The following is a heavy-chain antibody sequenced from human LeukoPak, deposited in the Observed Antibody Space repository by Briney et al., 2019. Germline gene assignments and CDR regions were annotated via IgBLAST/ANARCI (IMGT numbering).Heavy chain of an antibody. V-gene: IGHV1-69*05. Sequence: SXXTXSXXAISWVRQAPGQGLEGMGGIIPFFGTSNYAQKFQRRVTITTDESTRTPYMYLSSLRSEDTAVYYCAREGYYYDSSGYFNWFDPWGQGTLVTVSS. CDR2: IIPFFGTS. J-gene: IGHJ5*02. D-gene: IGHD3-22*01. CDR3: AREGYYYDSSGYFNWFDP. CDR1: XXTXSXXA.